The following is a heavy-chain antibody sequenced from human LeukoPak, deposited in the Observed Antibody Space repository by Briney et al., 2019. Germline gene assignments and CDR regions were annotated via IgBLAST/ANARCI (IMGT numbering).Heavy chain of an antibody. CDR1: GFSLSTSGMC. CDR2: IDWDDDK. J-gene: IGHJ4*02. Sequence: SGPALVKPTQTLTLTCTFSGFSLSTSGMCVSWIRQPPGKALEWLARIDWDDDKYYSTSLKTRLTISKDTSKNQVVLTMTNMDPVDTATYYCARISGDGYNFWATDCWGQGTLVTVSS. CDR3: ARISGDGYNFWATDC. D-gene: IGHD5-24*01. V-gene: IGHV2-70*11.